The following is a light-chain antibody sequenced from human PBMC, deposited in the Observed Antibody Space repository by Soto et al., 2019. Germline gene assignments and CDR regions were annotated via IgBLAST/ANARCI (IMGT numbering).Light chain of an antibody. CDR3: MQGTHSPWT. J-gene: IGKJ1*01. CDR2: RVS. CDR1: QSLVNSDGNTY. Sequence: IVMTQSPLSLPVTLGQPASISCRSSQSLVNSDGNTYLHWFQQRPGQSPRRLMYRVSNRDSGVTDRFSGSGSGTDFTLRFSRVEAEDVGVYYRMQGTHSPWTFGQGTKVEIK. V-gene: IGKV2-30*01.